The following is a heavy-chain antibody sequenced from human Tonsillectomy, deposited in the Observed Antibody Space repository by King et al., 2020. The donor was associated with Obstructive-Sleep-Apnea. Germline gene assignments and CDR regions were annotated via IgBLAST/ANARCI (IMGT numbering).Heavy chain of an antibody. V-gene: IGHV1-2*04. CDR3: ARDRGNWYFDL. CDR1: GYTFTGYY. Sequence: VQLVESGAEVKKPGASVKVSCKTSGYTFTGYYIHWVRQAPGQGLEWMGWINPNSGDTNYAKKFQDWVTMTRDTSVSTAYMEMSRLRSDDTAVYYCARDRGNWYFDLWGRGTLVTVSS. J-gene: IGHJ2*01. D-gene: IGHD3-10*01. CDR2: INPNSGDT.